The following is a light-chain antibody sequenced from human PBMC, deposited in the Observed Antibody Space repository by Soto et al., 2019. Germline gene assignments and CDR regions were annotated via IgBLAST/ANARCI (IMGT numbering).Light chain of an antibody. Sequence: EIVLTQSPGTLSLSPGERATLSCRASQSVSSNYLAWYQRKPGQAPRLLIYGASSRATGIPDRFSGSGSGTDFTLTISRLEPEDFAVYYCQQYGTSPRTFGGGTKVEIK. CDR3: QQYGTSPRT. CDR1: QSVSSNY. J-gene: IGKJ4*01. CDR2: GAS. V-gene: IGKV3-20*01.